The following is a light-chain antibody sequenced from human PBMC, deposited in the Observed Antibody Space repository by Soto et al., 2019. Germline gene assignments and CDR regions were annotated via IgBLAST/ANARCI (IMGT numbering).Light chain of an antibody. CDR2: GTS. Sequence: QSVLTQPPSVSGAPGKRVTISCTGTSSNIGAGYDVHWYQHLPGTAPKLLIYGTSNRPSGVPDRFSGSKSATSASLAITGLQPEDEADYFCQSYDNSMSGRVFGGGTKLTVL. CDR3: QSYDNSMSGRV. CDR1: SSNIGAGYD. V-gene: IGLV1-40*01. J-gene: IGLJ3*02.